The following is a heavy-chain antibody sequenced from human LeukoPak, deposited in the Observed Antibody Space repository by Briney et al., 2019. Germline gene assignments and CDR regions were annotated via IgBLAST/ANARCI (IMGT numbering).Heavy chain of an antibody. D-gene: IGHD3-16*02. V-gene: IGHV3-21*01. CDR3: ARDQRNDYVWGSYRPVDY. CDR1: GFTFSSYS. Sequence: PGGSLRLSCAASGFTFSSYSMNWVRQAPGKGLEWVSSISSSSSYIYYADSVKGRFTISRDNAKNSLYLQMNSLRAEDTAVYYCARDQRNDYVWGSYRPVDYWGQGTLVTVSS. CDR2: ISSSSSYI. J-gene: IGHJ4*02.